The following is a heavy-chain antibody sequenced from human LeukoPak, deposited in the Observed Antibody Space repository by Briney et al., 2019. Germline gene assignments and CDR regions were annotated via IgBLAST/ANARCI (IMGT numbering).Heavy chain of an antibody. CDR2: IYHSGST. V-gene: IGHV4-38-2*02. CDR1: GYSISSGYY. J-gene: IGHJ4*02. CDR3: ARGLEWELLSRYFDY. D-gene: IGHD1-26*01. Sequence: SETLSLTCTVSGYSISSGYYWGWIRQPPGKGLEWIGSIYHSGSTYYNPSLKSRVTISVDTSKNQFSLKLSSVTAADTAVYYCARGLEWELLSRYFDYWGQGTLVTVSS.